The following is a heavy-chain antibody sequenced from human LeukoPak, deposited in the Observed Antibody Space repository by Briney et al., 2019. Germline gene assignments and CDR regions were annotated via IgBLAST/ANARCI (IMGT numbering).Heavy chain of an antibody. Sequence: GGSLRLSCAASGFTFSSYWMSWVRQAPGKGLEWVANIRQDGSEKYYVDSVKGRFTISRDNAKNSLYLQMNSLRAEDTAVYYCARDRYYYDSSGYSDYWGQGTLATVSS. CDR1: GFTFSSYW. D-gene: IGHD3-22*01. V-gene: IGHV3-7*01. J-gene: IGHJ4*02. CDR2: IRQDGSEK. CDR3: ARDRYYYDSSGYSDY.